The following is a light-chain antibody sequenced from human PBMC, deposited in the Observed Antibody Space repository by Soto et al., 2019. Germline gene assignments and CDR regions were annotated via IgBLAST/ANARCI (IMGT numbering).Light chain of an antibody. V-gene: IGLV1-40*01. CDR2: GNS. CDR3: QSSDSSLNV. CDR1: SSNIVAGYD. Sequence: QPVLTQPPSVSGAPGQRVTISCTGSSSNIVAGYDVHWYQQLPGTAPKLLVYGNSNRPSGVPDRFSGSKSGTSASLAITGLQAEDEADYYCQSSDSSLNVFGTGTKLTVL. J-gene: IGLJ1*01.